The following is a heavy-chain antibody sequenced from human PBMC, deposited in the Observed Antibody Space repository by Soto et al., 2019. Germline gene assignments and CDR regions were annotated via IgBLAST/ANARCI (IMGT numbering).Heavy chain of an antibody. CDR3: ARDSGYDSGASVNHFLDY. CDR2: IKWDASEK. Sequence: PGGSLRLSCAASGFSFGIYWMSWVRQAPGKGLEWLATIKWDASEKKYVDSVKGRFTMSRDNVKNSLYLQMDSLRAEDTAVYYCARDSGYDSGASVNHFLDYWGHGTLVTVSS. J-gene: IGHJ4*01. CDR1: GFSFGIYW. D-gene: IGHD3-10*01. V-gene: IGHV3-7*01.